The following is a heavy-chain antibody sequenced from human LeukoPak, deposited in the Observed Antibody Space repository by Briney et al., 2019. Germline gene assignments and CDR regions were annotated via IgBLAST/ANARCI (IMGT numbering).Heavy chain of an antibody. CDR3: ARGGAAMVNY. CDR2: ISSSGSTI. J-gene: IGHJ4*02. CDR1: GFTFSSYE. D-gene: IGHD5-18*01. V-gene: IGHV3-48*03. Sequence: GGSLRLSCAAPGFTFSSYEMNWVRQAPGKGLEWVSYISSSGSTIYYADSVKGRFTISRDNAKNSLYLQMNSLRAEDTAVYYCARGGAAMVNYWGQGTLVTVSS.